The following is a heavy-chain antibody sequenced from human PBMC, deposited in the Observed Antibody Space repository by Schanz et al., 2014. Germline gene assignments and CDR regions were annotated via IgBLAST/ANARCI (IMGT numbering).Heavy chain of an antibody. V-gene: IGHV1-69*04. D-gene: IGHD2-21*01. CDR2: IIPILGIA. CDR1: GYTFTDYG. Sequence: QVQLVQSGGEMKKPGASVKVSCKASGYTFTDYGLSWVRQAPGQGLEWMGRIIPILGIATYAQKFQDKVTITADTSTTTAYMELSGLRSEDTAVYYCARDRLECGAECYSVEVFEIWGQGTLVIVSS. CDR3: ARDRLECGAECYSVEVFEI. J-gene: IGHJ4*02.